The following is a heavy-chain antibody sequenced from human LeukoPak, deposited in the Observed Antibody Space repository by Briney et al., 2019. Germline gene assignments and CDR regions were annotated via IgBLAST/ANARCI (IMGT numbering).Heavy chain of an antibody. Sequence: GESLKISCKGSGYSFTSYWISWVRQMPEKGLEWMGRIDPSDSYTNYSPSFQGHVTISADKSISTAYLQWSSLKASDTAMYYCASADYDSSGYYYFDYWGQGTLVTVSS. CDR3: ASADYDSSGYYYFDY. V-gene: IGHV5-10-1*01. CDR2: IDPSDSYT. CDR1: GYSFTSYW. D-gene: IGHD3-22*01. J-gene: IGHJ4*02.